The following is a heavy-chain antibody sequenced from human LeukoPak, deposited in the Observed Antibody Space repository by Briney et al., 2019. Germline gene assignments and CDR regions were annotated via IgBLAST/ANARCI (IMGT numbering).Heavy chain of an antibody. D-gene: IGHD2/OR15-2a*01. CDR2: FVPEEGET. Sequence: ASVKVSCKLSGYSLTKLSMHWVRQAPGKGLEWMGGFVPEEGETLKAQKFQGRVTMTEDTFTDTAYMELSGLRSEDTAVYYCATSVDGLVTIRTYFEHWGQGTLITVSS. V-gene: IGHV1-24*01. CDR1: GYSLTKLS. CDR3: ATSVDGLVTIRTYFEH. J-gene: IGHJ4*02.